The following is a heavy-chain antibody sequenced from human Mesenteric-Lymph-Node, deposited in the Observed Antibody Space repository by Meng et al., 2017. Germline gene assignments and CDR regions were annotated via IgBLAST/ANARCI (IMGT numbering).Heavy chain of an antibody. D-gene: IGHD3-10*01. J-gene: IGHJ3*02. CDR1: GFTFSSYS. CDR3: ARDRDGSGSYFPFDI. CDR2: ISSSSSYI. V-gene: IGHV3-21*01. Sequence: GGSLRLSCAASGFTFSSYSMNWVRQAPGKGLEWVSSISSSSSYIYYADSVKGRFTISRDNSKNTLYLQMNSLRAEDTAVYYCARDRDGSGSYFPFDIWGQGTMVTVSS.